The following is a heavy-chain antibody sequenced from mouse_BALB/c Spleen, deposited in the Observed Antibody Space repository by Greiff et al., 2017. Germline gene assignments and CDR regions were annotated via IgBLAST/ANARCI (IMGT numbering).Heavy chain of an antibody. J-gene: IGHJ2*01. CDR1: GFTFSSYA. V-gene: IGHV5-9-4*01. D-gene: IGHD2-10*02. CDR3: ARILYGNLYYFDY. CDR2: ISSGGSYT. Sequence: DVKLVESGGGLVKPGGSLKLSCAASGFTFSSYAMSWVRQSPEKRLEWVAEISSGGSYTYYPDTVTGRFTISRDNAKNTLYLEMSSLRSEDTAMYYCARILYGNLYYFDYWGQGTTLTVSS.